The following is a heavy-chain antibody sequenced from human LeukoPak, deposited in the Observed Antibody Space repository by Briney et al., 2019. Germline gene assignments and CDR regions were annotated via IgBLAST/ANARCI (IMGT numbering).Heavy chain of an antibody. CDR1: GFTFNNYA. Sequence: GGSLRLSCAASGFTFNNYAMSWVRQAPGKGLEWVSATVGSDGSTYYADSVKGRFTISRDNSKNTLFLQMSSLRAEDTAVYYCAKETAAGPSYYYYYGMDVWGQGTAVTVSS. D-gene: IGHD6-13*01. CDR2: TVGSDGST. J-gene: IGHJ6*02. CDR3: AKETAAGPSYYYYYGMDV. V-gene: IGHV3-23*01.